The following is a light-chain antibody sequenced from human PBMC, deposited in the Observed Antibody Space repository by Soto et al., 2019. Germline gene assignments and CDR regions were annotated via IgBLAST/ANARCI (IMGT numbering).Light chain of an antibody. V-gene: IGLV2-14*03. CDR2: DVS. CDR1: SNDIGAYTY. CDR3: SSYGASTTL. J-gene: IGLJ2*01. Sequence: QSALTQPASVSGSPGQSITIPCTGTSNDIGAYTYVSWYQQHPGKAPKLLIFDVSYRPSGISDRFSGSKSGNTASLTISGLQLEDEADYYCSSYGASTTLFVGGTKLTVL.